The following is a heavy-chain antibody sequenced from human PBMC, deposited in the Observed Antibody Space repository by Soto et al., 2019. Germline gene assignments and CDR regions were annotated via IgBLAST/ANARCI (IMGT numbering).Heavy chain of an antibody. CDR2: IYYSGST. CDR3: ARVGRNSGYEYYFDY. D-gene: IGHD5-12*01. V-gene: IGHV4-31*03. CDR1: GGSISSGGYY. Sequence: LSLTCTVSGGSISSGGYYWSWIRQHPGKGLEWIGYIYYSGSTYYNPSLKSRVTISVDTSKNQFSLKLSSVTAADTAVYYCARVGRNSGYEYYFDYWGQGTLVTVSS. J-gene: IGHJ4*02.